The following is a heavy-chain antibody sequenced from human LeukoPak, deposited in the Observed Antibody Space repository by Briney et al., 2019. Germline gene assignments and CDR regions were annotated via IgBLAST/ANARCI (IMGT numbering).Heavy chain of an antibody. D-gene: IGHD2-21*01. Sequence: PSETLSLTCTVSGGSISSGGYYWSWIRQHPGKGLEWIGYIYYGGSTYYNPSLKSRLTISVDTSKNRFSLKLSSVTAADTAVYYCARDRRGVDYYYGMDVWGKGTTVTVSS. J-gene: IGHJ6*04. CDR3: ARDRRGVDYYYGMDV. CDR1: GGSISSGGYY. V-gene: IGHV4-31*03. CDR2: IYYGGST.